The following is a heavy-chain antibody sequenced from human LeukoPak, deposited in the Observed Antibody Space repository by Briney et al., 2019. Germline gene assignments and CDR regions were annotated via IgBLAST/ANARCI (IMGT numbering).Heavy chain of an antibody. D-gene: IGHD2-21*02. CDR1: GFNFSDYF. Sequence: GGSLRLSCAASGFNFSDYFMSWIRQAPGKGLEWVSYVSSFSSHIHYADSVRGRFTISRDNAKRSLSLQMDSLRADDTAVYYCARGRICGGDCHNWFDSWGQGILVIVSS. CDR3: ARGRICGGDCHNWFDS. V-gene: IGHV3-11*06. J-gene: IGHJ5*01. CDR2: VSSFSSHI.